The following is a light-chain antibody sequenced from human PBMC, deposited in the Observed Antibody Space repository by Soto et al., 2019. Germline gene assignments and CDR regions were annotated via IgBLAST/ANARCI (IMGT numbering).Light chain of an antibody. CDR3: QQYGSSPPIT. Sequence: EIVLTQSPGALSLSPGERATLSCRASQSVSSGYLAWYQQKPGQAPRLLIFATSRRATGIPDRFSGSGSGTDSTLTISRLEHEDVAVYYCQQYGSSPPITFGQGTRLEIK. CDR1: QSVSSGY. V-gene: IGKV3-20*01. CDR2: ATS. J-gene: IGKJ5*01.